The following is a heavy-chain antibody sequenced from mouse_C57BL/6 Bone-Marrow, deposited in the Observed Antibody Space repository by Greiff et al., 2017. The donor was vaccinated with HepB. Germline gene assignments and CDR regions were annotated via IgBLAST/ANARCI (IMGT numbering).Heavy chain of an antibody. V-gene: IGHV7-3*01. CDR1: GFTFTDYY. CDR3: ATITTVVATDYYAMDY. CDR2: IRNKANGYTT. Sequence: EVHLVESGGGLVQPGGSLSLSCAASGFTFTDYYMSWVRQPPGKALEWLGFIRNKANGYTTEYSASVKGRFTISRDNSQSILYLQMNALRAEDSATYYCATITTVVATDYYAMDYWGQGTSVTVSS. D-gene: IGHD1-1*01. J-gene: IGHJ4*01.